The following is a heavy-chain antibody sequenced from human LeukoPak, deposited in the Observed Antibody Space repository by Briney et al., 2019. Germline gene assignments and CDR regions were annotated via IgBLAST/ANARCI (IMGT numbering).Heavy chain of an antibody. D-gene: IGHD4-11*01. Sequence: ESVKGRFTISRDNVKNSLYLQMNGLRAEDTAVYYCARDPDLTTVISFDYWGPGTLVTVSS. J-gene: IGHJ4*01. CDR3: ARDPDLTTVISFDY. V-gene: IGHV3-7*01.